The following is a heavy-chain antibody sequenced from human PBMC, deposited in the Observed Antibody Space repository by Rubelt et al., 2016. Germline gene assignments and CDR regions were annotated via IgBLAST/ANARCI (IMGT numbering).Heavy chain of an antibody. CDR2: ISAYNGNT. CDR3: ARDLPPFRRYNWNFPRDY. D-gene: IGHD1-7*01. J-gene: IGHJ4*02. V-gene: IGHV1-18*01. CDR1: GYTFTSYG. Sequence: QVQLVQSGAEVKKPGASVKVSCKASGYTFTSYGISWVRQAPGQGLEWMGWISAYNGNTNYAQKLQGRVHMTTDTSTSTAYMGLRSLRSDDTAVYYCARDLPPFRRYNWNFPRDYWGQGTLVTVSS.